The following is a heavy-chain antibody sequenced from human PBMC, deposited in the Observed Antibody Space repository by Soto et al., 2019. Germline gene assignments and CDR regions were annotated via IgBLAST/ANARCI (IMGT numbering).Heavy chain of an antibody. CDR3: XXVPDS. CDR1: GGSISSGGYS. D-gene: IGHD2-2*01. V-gene: IGHV4-31*01. J-gene: IGHJ4*02. Sequence: QVQLQESGPGLVKPSQTLSLTCTVSGGSISSGGYSWSWIRQHPGKGLEWIGYIYYSGSTYYNPXXXXXXXXXXXXXXXXXXXXXXXXXXXXXXXXXXXXVPDSWGQGTLVTVSS. CDR2: IYYSGST.